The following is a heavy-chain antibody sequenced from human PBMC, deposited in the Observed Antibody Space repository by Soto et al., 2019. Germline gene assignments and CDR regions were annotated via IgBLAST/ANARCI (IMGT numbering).Heavy chain of an antibody. CDR3: AKDTTDHYGSGGLLDC. CDR1: GFTFSDYG. CDR2: ISYDGSKE. Sequence: GGSLRLSCGGSGFTFSDYGMHWVRQAPGKGLDWLAVISYDGSKEYYADSVRGRFTISRDNSNNTLFLQMNSLRPEDTSVYYCAKDTTDHYGSGGLLDCWGQGISVTVSS. J-gene: IGHJ4*02. D-gene: IGHD3-10*01. V-gene: IGHV3-30*18.